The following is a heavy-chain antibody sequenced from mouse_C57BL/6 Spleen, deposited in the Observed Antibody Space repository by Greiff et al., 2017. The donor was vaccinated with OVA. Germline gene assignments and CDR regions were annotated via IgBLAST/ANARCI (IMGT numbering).Heavy chain of an antibody. D-gene: IGHD1-1*01. CDR2: IWRGGST. CDR1: GFSFTSYG. CDR3: AREPLRKAMDY. Sequence: QVQLQQSGPGLVQPSQSLSITCTVSGFSFTSYGVHWVRQSPGKGLEWLGVIWRGGSTDYNAAFISRLSISKDHSKSQMYFKINSLQADDTSIYDCAREPLRKAMDYWGQGTSVTVSS. V-gene: IGHV2-2*01. J-gene: IGHJ4*01.